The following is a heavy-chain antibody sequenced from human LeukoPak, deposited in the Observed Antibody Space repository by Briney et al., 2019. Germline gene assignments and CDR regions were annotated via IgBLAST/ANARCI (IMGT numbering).Heavy chain of an antibody. CDR2: TKQDGNDD. CDR1: GFTFKSYW. J-gene: IGHJ5*02. D-gene: IGHD2-15*01. Sequence: GGSLRLSCAASGFTFKSYWMSWVRQAPGKGLEWVANTKQDGNDDYYVDSVKGRFTIPRDNAKNSLYLQMNSLRAEDTAVYYCARSGVVYPPAPVRFDPWGQGTLVIVSS. CDR3: ARSGVVYPPAPVRFDP. V-gene: IGHV3-7*01.